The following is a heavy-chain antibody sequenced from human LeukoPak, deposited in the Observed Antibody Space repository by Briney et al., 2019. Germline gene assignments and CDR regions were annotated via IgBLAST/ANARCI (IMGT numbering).Heavy chain of an antibody. CDR1: GFTFSSYG. J-gene: IGHJ4*02. CDR3: AKDYGDYGGLMVDY. D-gene: IGHD4-17*01. CDR2: IRYDGSNK. V-gene: IGHV3-30*02. Sequence: PSGGSLRLSCAASGFTFSSYGMHWVRQAPGKGLGWVAFIRYDGSNKYYADSVKGRFTISRDNSKNTLYLQMNSLRAEDTAVYYCAKDYGDYGGLMVDYWGQGTLVTVSS.